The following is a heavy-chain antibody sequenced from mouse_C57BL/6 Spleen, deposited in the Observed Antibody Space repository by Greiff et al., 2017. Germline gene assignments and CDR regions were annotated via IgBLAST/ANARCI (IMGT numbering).Heavy chain of an antibody. J-gene: IGHJ3*01. CDR3: ARENYGSRTWFAY. Sequence: VQLQQPGAELVKPGASVKLSCKASGYTFTSYWMHWVKLRPGQGLEWIGMIHPNSGSTNYNEKFKSKATLTVDKSSSTAYMQLSSLTSEDSAVXYCARENYGSRTWFAYWGQGTLVTVSA. CDR1: GYTFTSYW. D-gene: IGHD1-1*01. CDR2: IHPNSGST. V-gene: IGHV1-64*01.